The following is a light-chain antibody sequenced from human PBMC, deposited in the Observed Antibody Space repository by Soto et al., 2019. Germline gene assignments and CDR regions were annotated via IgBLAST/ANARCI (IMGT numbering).Light chain of an antibody. V-gene: IGKV1-39*01. CDR1: QSISSY. CDR2: AAS. Sequence: DIQMTQSPSSLSASVGDRVTITCRASQSISSYLNWYQQKPGKAPKLLIYAASSLQSGVPSRFSGSGSGTHFTLTISSLQPEDFAPHSCHHSFSTRWTRGNGTKVDI. J-gene: IGKJ1*01. CDR3: HHSFSTRWT.